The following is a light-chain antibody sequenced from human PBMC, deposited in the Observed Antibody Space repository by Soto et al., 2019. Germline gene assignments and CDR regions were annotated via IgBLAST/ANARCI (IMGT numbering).Light chain of an antibody. V-gene: IGKV3-20*01. CDR2: GAS. CDR3: PQYGSSPWT. J-gene: IGKJ1*01. Sequence: EIVLTQSPGTLSLSPGERATLSCRASQSLSSSYLAWYQQKPGQAPRLLIYGASSRATGIPDRFSGSGSGTDFTLTISRLEPEDFAVYYCPQYGSSPWTFGQGTKVEIK. CDR1: QSLSSSY.